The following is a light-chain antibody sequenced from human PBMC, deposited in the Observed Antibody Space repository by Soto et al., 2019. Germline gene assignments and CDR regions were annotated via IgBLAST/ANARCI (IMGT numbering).Light chain of an antibody. J-gene: IGKJ1*01. CDR3: QQYRSSPWT. CDR1: QSIRSNY. V-gene: IGKV3-20*01. Sequence: ETVLTQSPGTLSLSPGERATLSCRASQSIRSNYLAWYRQTPGQAPRLLIYGASNRATGIPDRFSGSGSGTDFTLILSRLETEDFALYYCQQYRSSPWTFGQGTKVEIK. CDR2: GAS.